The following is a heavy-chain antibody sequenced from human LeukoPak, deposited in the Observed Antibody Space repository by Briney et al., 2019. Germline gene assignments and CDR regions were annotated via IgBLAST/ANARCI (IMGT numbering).Heavy chain of an antibody. J-gene: IGHJ4*02. V-gene: IGHV1-18*01. CDR1: GYTFTSYG. CDR2: ISAYNGNT. CDR3: ARGGGYSSGWYRKSYTLRNDY. Sequence: ASVKVSCKASGYTFTSYGISWVRQAPGQGLEWMGWISAYNGNTNYAQKLQGRVTMTTDTSTSTAYMELRSLRSDDTAVYYCARGGGYSSGWYRKSYTLRNDYWGQGTLVTVSS. D-gene: IGHD6-19*01.